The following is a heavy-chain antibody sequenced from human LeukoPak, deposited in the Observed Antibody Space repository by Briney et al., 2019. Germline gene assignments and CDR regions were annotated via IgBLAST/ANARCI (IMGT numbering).Heavy chain of an antibody. CDR3: ATGHLSAAGHGGY. J-gene: IGHJ4*02. V-gene: IGHV1-8*01. Sequence: ASVKVSCKASGYTFTNYEINWVRQGTGQGLEWLGWMNPSSGNAGYAQKFQGRVTMTRDTSISTAYMELSSLRSEDTAVYYCATGHLSAAGHGGYWGQGTLVTVSS. CDR2: MNPSSGNA. CDR1: GYTFTNYE. D-gene: IGHD6-13*01.